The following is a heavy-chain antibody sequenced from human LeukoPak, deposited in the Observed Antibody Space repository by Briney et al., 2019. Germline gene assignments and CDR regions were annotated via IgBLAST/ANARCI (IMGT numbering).Heavy chain of an antibody. D-gene: IGHD6-19*01. CDR3: ARVGYNSGWYEY. CDR2: IWEDGTNI. V-gene: IGHV3-33*01. J-gene: IGHJ4*02. Sequence: PGTSLRLSCAASGFTFSIYGMHWVRQAPGKGLEFVAGIWEDGTNIHYADSVKGRFTISRDNSKNTLYLQMNSLTAENTAVYFRARVGYNSGWYEYWGQGTLVTVSS. CDR1: GFTFSIYG.